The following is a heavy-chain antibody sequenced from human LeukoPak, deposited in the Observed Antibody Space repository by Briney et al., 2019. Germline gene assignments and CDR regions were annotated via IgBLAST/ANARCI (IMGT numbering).Heavy chain of an antibody. CDR3: ARDSGTTGEVKFDP. CDR1: GGSISSYY. Sequence: PSETLSLTCIVSGGSISSYYWSWIRQPAGTALEWIGRIYTSGTITYNLSLKSRVTMSVDTSKNQFSLKLSSVTAADTAVYYCARDSGTTGEVKFDPWGQGTLVTVSS. V-gene: IGHV4-4*07. D-gene: IGHD3-10*01. J-gene: IGHJ5*02. CDR2: IYTSGTI.